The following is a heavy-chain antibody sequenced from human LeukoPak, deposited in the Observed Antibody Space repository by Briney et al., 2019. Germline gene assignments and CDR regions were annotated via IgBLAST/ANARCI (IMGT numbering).Heavy chain of an antibody. D-gene: IGHD3-10*01. CDR3: ARGGITMVRNDY. V-gene: IGHV3-23*01. Sequence: PGGFLRLSCAASGFTFGSYAMSWVRQAPGKGLEWVSAISYSGGTTYYADSVKGRFTISRDNSKNTLYLQMNSLRAEDTAVYYCARGGITMVRNDYWGQGTLVTVSS. J-gene: IGHJ4*02. CDR2: ISYSGGTT. CDR1: GFTFGSYA.